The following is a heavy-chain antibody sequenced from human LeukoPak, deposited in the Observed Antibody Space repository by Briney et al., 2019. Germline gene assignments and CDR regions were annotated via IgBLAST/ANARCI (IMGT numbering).Heavy chain of an antibody. D-gene: IGHD2-15*01. CDR1: GFTFSSYA. V-gene: IGHV3-23*01. CDR2: MSGSGDIT. CDR3: AILRGHPCAFDI. J-gene: IGHJ3*02. Sequence: QPGGSLRLSCAASGFTFSSYAMSWVRQAPGKGLEWVSAMSGSGDITYYADSLKGRFTISSNNSENTLYLQMNNLRAEDTAVYYCAILRGHPCAFDIWGEGTMVTVSS.